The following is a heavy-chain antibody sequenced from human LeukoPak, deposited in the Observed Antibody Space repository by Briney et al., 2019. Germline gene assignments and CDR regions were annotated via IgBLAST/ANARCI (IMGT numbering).Heavy chain of an antibody. CDR1: GGSIGSYH. V-gene: IGHV4-59*01. J-gene: IGHJ6*02. D-gene: IGHD5/OR15-5a*01. CDR3: ARVASKGGMDV. CDR2: VHYTWNT. Sequence: KPSETLSLTCSVSGGSIGSYHWSWIRQPPGKGPEWIGHVHYTWNTKYNPSLTGRVSISLDRSKNQFSLSLSSLTAADTAVYYCARVASKGGMDVWGQGTTVIVSS.